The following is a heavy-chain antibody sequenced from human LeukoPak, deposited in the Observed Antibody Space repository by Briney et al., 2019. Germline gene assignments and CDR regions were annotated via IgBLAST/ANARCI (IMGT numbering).Heavy chain of an antibody. CDR2: IRSSSYI. Sequence: GGSLRLSCAASGFTFSSYSMNWVRQAPGKGLEWVSSIRSSSYIYYSDSVKGRFTISRDNGKNSLYPQMNRLRADDPAVYYCARVDSSGYTHFDYWGQGPLVTVSS. CDR1: GFTFSSYS. V-gene: IGHV3-21*01. J-gene: IGHJ4*02. D-gene: IGHD3-22*01. CDR3: ARVDSSGYTHFDY.